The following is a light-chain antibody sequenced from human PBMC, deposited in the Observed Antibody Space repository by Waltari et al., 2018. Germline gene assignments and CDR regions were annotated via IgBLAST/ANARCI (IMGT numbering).Light chain of an antibody. J-gene: IGLJ2*01. V-gene: IGLV3-19*01. CDR2: GQN. CDR1: SLRRYH. CDR3: DSRDSSGNHEV. Sequence: SSELTQDPVVSVALGQTVRITFQGDSLRRYHASWYQQKQGQAPVLVIYGQNNRPSGIADRFSGSTSGNTASLTITGAQAEDEADYYCDSRDSSGNHEVFGGGTKLTVL.